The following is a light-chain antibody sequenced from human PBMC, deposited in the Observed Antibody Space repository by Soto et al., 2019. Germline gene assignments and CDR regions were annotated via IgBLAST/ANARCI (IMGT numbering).Light chain of an antibody. CDR1: QSVSSSY. Sequence: EIVLTQSPGTLSLSPGERATLSCRASQSVSSSYLGWYQQKPGQAPRLLIYGASNRATGIPDRFSGSVSGTDFTLTISRLEPEDFAVYYCQHYGNSPGFTFGPGTKVDIK. J-gene: IGKJ3*01. CDR2: GAS. CDR3: QHYGNSPGFT. V-gene: IGKV3-20*01.